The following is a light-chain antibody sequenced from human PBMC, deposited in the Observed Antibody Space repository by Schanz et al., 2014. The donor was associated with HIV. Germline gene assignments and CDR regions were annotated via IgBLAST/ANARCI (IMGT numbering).Light chain of an antibody. Sequence: QSALTQPPSASGSPGHSVTISCTGTTSDIGAYNYVSWYQLHPGRAPKLIIFEVNRRPSGVPNRFSGSKSGNTAFLTVSGLLAEDEGDYYCSSLAADNTLVFGGGNKLTVL. J-gene: IGLJ2*01. CDR1: TSDIGAYNY. CDR3: SSLAADNTLV. CDR2: EVN. V-gene: IGLV2-8*01.